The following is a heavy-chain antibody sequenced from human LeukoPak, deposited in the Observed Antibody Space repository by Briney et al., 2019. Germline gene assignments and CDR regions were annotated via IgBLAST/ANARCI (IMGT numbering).Heavy chain of an antibody. V-gene: IGHV3-48*04. CDR1: GFTFSSYW. Sequence: GGSLRLSCAASGFTFSSYWMNWVRQAPGKGLEWVSYISSSGSTIYYADSVKGRFTISRDNAKDSLYLQMNSLRAEDTAVYYCARSSVLRYFDWFDYWGQGTLVTVSS. CDR3: ARSSVLRYFDWFDY. CDR2: ISSSGSTI. D-gene: IGHD3-9*01. J-gene: IGHJ4*02.